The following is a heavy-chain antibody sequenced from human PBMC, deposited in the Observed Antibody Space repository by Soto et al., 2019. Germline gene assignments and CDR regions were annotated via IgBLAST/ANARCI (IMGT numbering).Heavy chain of an antibody. Sequence: EVQLVESGGGLVKPGESLRLSCVASGFTFKNYNMNWVRQAPGKGLEWVSSIGGSDTFTYYADSVKGRFTISRDNAKSSLFLQMNSLRVEDTAVDFCVRDGSRLGMTRWGQGTLVTVSS. CDR3: VRDGSRLGMTR. CDR2: IGGSDTFT. CDR1: GFTFKNYN. J-gene: IGHJ4*02. D-gene: IGHD3-16*01. V-gene: IGHV3-21*02.